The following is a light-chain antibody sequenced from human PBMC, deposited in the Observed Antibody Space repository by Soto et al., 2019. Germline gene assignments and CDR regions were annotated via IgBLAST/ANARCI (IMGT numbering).Light chain of an antibody. CDR1: SSDVGRYNY. CDR2: EVN. J-gene: IGLJ1*01. CDR3: SSYAGGNNYV. V-gene: IGLV2-8*01. Sequence: QSGLTQPPSASGSPGQSVTISCTGTSSDVGRYNYVSWYQQHPGKAPKLMISEVNKRPSGVPDRFSGSKSGNTASLTVSGLQAEDEADYYCSSYAGGNNYVSGTGTKLTVL.